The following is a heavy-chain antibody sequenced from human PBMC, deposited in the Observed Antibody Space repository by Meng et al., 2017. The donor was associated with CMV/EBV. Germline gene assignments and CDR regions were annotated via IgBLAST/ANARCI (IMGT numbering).Heavy chain of an antibody. CDR2: IYGGGST. CDR1: GITVNSNY. J-gene: IGHJ3*02. CDR3: ARGPYYDFWSGYRKGSSAFDI. V-gene: IGHV3-66*01. D-gene: IGHD3-3*01. Sequence: GGSLRLSCAASGITVNSNYMSWVRQAPGKGLEWVSLIYGGGSTKYADSVKGRFTISRDTSKNTLYLQMNSLRAEDTAVYYCARGPYYDFWSGYRKGSSAFDIWGQGTMVTVSS.